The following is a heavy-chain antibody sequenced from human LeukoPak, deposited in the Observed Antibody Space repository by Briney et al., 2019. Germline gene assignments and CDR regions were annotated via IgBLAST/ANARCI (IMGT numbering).Heavy chain of an antibody. V-gene: IGHV3-53*01. CDR2: IYSGGTT. CDR1: GFTVSSNY. Sequence: PGGSLRLSCATSGFTVSSNYVSWVRQAPGKGLEWVSAIYSGGTTYYADSVKGRFTISRDNSKNTLYLQMNSLRAEDTAVYYCAKYSFDYWGQGTLVTVSS. CDR3: AKYSFDY. J-gene: IGHJ4*02. D-gene: IGHD2/OR15-2a*01.